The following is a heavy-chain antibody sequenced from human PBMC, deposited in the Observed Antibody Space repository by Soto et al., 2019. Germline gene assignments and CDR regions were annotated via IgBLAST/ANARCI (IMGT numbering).Heavy chain of an antibody. CDR1: GFTFSSYA. V-gene: IGHV3-23*01. Sequence: GGSLRLSCAASGFTFSSYAMSWVRQAPGKGLEWVSAISGSGGSTYYADSVKGRFTISRDNSKNTLYLQMNSLRAEDTAVYYCAKDLPPVGARWFGELESFDYWGQGTLVTVSS. CDR3: AKDLPPVGARWFGELESFDY. J-gene: IGHJ4*02. D-gene: IGHD3-10*01. CDR2: ISGSGGST.